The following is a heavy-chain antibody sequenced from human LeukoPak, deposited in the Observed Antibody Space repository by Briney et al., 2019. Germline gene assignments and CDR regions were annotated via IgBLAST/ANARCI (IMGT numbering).Heavy chain of an antibody. CDR2: INAGNGNT. CDR1: GYTFTSYA. J-gene: IGHJ5*02. D-gene: IGHD6-13*01. V-gene: IGHV1-3*01. Sequence: ASVKVSCKASGYTFTSYAMHWVRQAPGQRLEWMGWINAGNGNTKYSQKFQGRVTITRDTSASTAYMELSSLRSEDTAVYYCASQAPGIAAAYDWFDPWGQGTLVTVSS. CDR3: ASQAPGIAAAYDWFDP.